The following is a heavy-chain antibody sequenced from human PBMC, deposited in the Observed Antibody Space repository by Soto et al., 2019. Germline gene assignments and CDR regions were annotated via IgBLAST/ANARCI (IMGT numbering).Heavy chain of an antibody. CDR2: IYSCGST. J-gene: IGHJ6*02. D-gene: IGHD5-18*01. Sequence: GTLRLSGADAGWSVSGNYMGWVRQAPAKGLEWVSVIYSCGSTYYADSVKGRFTISTDNSKNTLYLQMNSLRAEYTAVYYCARAEVDTAMVFYYGMDVWGRGTTVPYP. CDR3: ARAEVDTAMVFYYGMDV. CDR1: GWSVSGNY. V-gene: IGHV3-53*01.